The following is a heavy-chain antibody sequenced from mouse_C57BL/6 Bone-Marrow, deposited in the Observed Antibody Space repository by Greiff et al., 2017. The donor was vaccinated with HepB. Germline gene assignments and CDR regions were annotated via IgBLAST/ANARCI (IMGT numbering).Heavy chain of an antibody. CDR2: ISSGGDYI. D-gene: IGHD5-1*01. V-gene: IGHV5-9-1*02. CDR3: TRDDLPWFAY. CDR1: GFTFSSYA. Sequence: EVMLVESGEGLVKPGGSLKLSCAASGFTFSSYAMSWVRQTPEKRLEWVAYISSGGDYIYYADTVKGRFTISRDNARNTLYLQMSSLKSEDTAMYYCTRDDLPWFAYWGQGTLVTVSA. J-gene: IGHJ3*01.